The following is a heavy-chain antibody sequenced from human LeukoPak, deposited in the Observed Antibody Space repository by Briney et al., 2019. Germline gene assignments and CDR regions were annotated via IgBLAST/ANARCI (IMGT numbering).Heavy chain of an antibody. J-gene: IGHJ4*02. V-gene: IGHV4-38-2*02. CDR1: GYSVTGGYY. Sequence: SETLSLTCTVSGYSVTGGYYWGWIRQPPGKGLEWIGSIYHSGSTYYNPSLRSRLTISVDTSRNQFSLKLTSVTAADTAVYYCARDLDYYDSSGRASEYWGQGTLVTVSS. D-gene: IGHD3-22*01. CDR2: IYHSGST. CDR3: ARDLDYYDSSGRASEY.